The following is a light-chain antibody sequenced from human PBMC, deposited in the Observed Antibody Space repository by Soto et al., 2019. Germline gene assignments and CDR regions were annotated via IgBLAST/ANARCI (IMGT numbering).Light chain of an antibody. J-gene: IGKJ1*01. CDR3: HQYRTSPRT. CDR1: QSFTSPY. V-gene: IGKV3-20*01. Sequence: EIVLTQSPGTLSLSPGERVTLSCRASQSFTSPYLAWYQQKPGQAPRLLIYGTSNRATGIPDRFSGSGSGTDFTLTISRLEPEDSAVYYCHQYRTSPRTFGQGTKVDIK. CDR2: GTS.